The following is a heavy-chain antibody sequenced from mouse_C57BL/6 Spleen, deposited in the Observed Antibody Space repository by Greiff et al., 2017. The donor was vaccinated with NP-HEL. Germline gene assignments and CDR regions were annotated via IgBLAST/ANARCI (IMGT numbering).Heavy chain of an antibody. Sequence: EVQLQQSGPGMVKPSQSLSLTCTVTGYSITSGYDWHWIRHFPGNKLEWMGYISYSGSTNYNPSLKSRISITHDTSKNHFFLKCNSVTTEDTATYYCASYDCGAWFAYWGQGTLVTVSA. J-gene: IGHJ3*01. CDR1: GYSITSGYD. CDR3: ASYDCGAWFAY. D-gene: IGHD2-4*01. CDR2: ISYSGST. V-gene: IGHV3-1*01.